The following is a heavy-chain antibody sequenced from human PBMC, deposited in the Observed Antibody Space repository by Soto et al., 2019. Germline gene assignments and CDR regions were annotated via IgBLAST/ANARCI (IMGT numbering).Heavy chain of an antibody. Sequence: QVQLGKSGAEGKKPGAPGKASCQASGYSFRDYTMHGVRRAHARPPEWMARINTGTASTENSQTFQGRVTITRDTSATTAYMDLSSLRYDDTAVYDCARGPQDSYGMDVWGQGTTVTVS. CDR1: GYSFRDYT. V-gene: IGHV1-3*04. CDR2: INTGTAST. J-gene: IGHJ6*02. CDR3: ARGPQDSYGMDV.